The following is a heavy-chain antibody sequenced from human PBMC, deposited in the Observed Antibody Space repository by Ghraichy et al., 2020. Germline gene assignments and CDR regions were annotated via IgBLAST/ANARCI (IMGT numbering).Heavy chain of an antibody. CDR3: AAGTEYFQH. CDR1: GFTFSTYG. V-gene: IGHV3-30*03. Sequence: GGSLRLSCAASGFTFSTYGMHWVRQAPGKGLEWVAFISYDGSNKDYADSVKGRFTISRDNSKNTLFLQMNSLRAEDTAVYWAAAGTEYFQHWGQGTLVTVSS. J-gene: IGHJ1*01. D-gene: IGHD6-13*01. CDR2: ISYDGSNK.